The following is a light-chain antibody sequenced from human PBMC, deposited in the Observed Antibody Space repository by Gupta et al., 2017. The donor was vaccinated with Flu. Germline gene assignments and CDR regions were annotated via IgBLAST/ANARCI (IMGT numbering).Light chain of an antibody. CDR1: QSVGSD. Sequence: EIVMTQSPATLSVSPGERATVSCRASQSVGSDLARYQQKPGQAPRLLIYDASVRATGVAARFTGSGSGTEFTLTINSLQSEDFAVYYCQQYNNWPPLTFGGGTKVEIK. CDR3: QQYNNWPPLT. V-gene: IGKV3-15*01. CDR2: DAS. J-gene: IGKJ4*01.